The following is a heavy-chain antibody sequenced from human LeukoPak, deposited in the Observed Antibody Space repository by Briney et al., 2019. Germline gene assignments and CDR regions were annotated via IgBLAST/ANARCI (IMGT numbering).Heavy chain of an antibody. CDR1: GGSISSYY. CDR3: ARDLGDESFDY. D-gene: IGHD4-17*01. V-gene: IGHV4-59*01. J-gene: IGHJ4*02. CDR2: IYYSGST. Sequence: SETLSLTCTVSGGSISSYYWSWIRQPPGKGLEWIGYIYYSGSTNYNPSLKSRVTISVDTSKNQFSLKLSSVTAADTAVHYCARDLGDESFDYWGQGTLVTVSS.